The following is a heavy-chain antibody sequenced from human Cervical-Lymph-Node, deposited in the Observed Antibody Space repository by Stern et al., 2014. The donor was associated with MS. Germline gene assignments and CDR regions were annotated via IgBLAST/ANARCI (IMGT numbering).Heavy chain of an antibody. J-gene: IGHJ5*01. Sequence: EVQLVESGGGLVQPGGSLRLSCTASGFPLSIYSMNWVRQAPGKGLEWVSYISTISTIYYADSVKGRFTISRDNAKNSLYLQMNSLRAEDTAVYFCARDDWVERLDSWGQGTLVTVSS. CDR3: ARDDWVERLDS. CDR2: ISTISTI. V-gene: IGHV3-48*01. CDR1: GFPLSIYS. D-gene: IGHD1-1*01.